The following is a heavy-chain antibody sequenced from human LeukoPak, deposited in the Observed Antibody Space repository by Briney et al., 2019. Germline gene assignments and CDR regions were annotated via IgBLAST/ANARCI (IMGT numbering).Heavy chain of an antibody. J-gene: IGHJ2*01. D-gene: IGHD3/OR15-3a*01. CDR1: GFTVSSNY. V-gene: IGHV3-66*01. Sequence: GGSLRLSCAASGFTVSSNYMSWVRQAPGKGLEWVSVIYSGGSTYYADSVKGRFTISRDNSKNTLYLQMNSLRAEDTAVYYCAKDWTGTKPFDLWGRGTLVTVSS. CDR2: IYSGGST. CDR3: AKDWTGTKPFDL.